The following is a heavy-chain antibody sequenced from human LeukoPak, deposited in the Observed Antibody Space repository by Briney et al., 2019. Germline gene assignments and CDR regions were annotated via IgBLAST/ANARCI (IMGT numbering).Heavy chain of an antibody. Sequence: SETLSLTCTVSGGSISSYYWSWIRQPPGKGLEWIGYIYYSGSTNYNLSLKSRVTISVDTSKNQFSLKLSSVTAADTAVYYCARHIDYYDSSGLIDYWGQGTLVTVSS. CDR1: GGSISSYY. J-gene: IGHJ4*02. V-gene: IGHV4-59*08. CDR2: IYYSGST. CDR3: ARHIDYYDSSGLIDY. D-gene: IGHD3-22*01.